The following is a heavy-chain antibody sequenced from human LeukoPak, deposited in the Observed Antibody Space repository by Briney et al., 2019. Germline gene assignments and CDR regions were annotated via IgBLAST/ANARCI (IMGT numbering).Heavy chain of an antibody. V-gene: IGHV3-9*01. CDR2: ISWNSGSI. Sequence: PGGSLRLSCAASGFTFDDYAMHWVRQAPGKGLEWVSGISWNSGSIGYADSVKGRFTISRDNAKNSPYLQMNSLRAEDTALYYCAKDRRVAVAGTGYFQHWGQGTLVTVSS. CDR3: AKDRRVAVAGTGYFQH. J-gene: IGHJ1*01. CDR1: GFTFDDYA. D-gene: IGHD6-19*01.